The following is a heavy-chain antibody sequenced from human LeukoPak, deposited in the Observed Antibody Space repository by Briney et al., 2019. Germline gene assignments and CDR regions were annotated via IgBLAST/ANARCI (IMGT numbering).Heavy chain of an antibody. CDR3: ARDLMVRGVMIYYGMDV. Sequence: PGGSLRLSRAASGFTFSSYSMNWVRQAPGKGLEWVSSISSSSSYIYYADSVKGRFTISRDNAKNSLYLQMNSLRAEDTAVYYCARDLMVRGVMIYYGMDVWGKGTTVTVSS. J-gene: IGHJ6*04. CDR2: ISSSSSYI. D-gene: IGHD3-10*01. CDR1: GFTFSSYS. V-gene: IGHV3-21*01.